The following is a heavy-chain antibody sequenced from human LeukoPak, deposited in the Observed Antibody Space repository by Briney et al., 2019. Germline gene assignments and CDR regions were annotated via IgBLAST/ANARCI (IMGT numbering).Heavy chain of an antibody. D-gene: IGHD2-2*02. CDR1: GGSISSYY. V-gene: IGHV4-59*08. J-gene: IGHJ4*02. CDR2: IYYSGST. CDR3: ARLSCSSTSCYSIDY. Sequence: SETLSLTCTVSGGSISSYYWSWIRQPPGKGLEWIGYIYYSGSTNYNPSLKGRVTISVDTSKNQFSLKLSSVTAADTAVYYCARLSCSSTSCYSIDYWGQGTLVTVSS.